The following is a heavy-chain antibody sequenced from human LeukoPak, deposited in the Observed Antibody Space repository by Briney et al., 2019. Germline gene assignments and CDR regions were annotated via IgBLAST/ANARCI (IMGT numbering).Heavy chain of an antibody. CDR2: INPNSGGT. J-gene: IGHJ4*02. CDR1: GYTFTGYY. D-gene: IGHD6-13*01. V-gene: IGHV1-2*02. Sequence: ASVKVSCKASGYTFTGYYMHWVRQAPGQGLEWMGWINPNSGGTNYAQKFQGRVTMTRDTSISTAYMELSRLRSDDTAVYYCARALQDTYSSSWYGFDYWAREPWSPSPQ. CDR3: ARALQDTYSSSWYGFDY.